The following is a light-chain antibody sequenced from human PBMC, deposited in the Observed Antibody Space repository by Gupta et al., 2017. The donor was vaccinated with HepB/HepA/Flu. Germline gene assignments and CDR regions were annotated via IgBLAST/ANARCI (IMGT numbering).Light chain of an antibody. CDR3: QQLKSYPLT. CDR1: QGISSY. Sequence: DIQLTQSPSFLSASVGDRVTITCRASQGISSYLGWYQQNPGKAPKFLIYDASTLQSGVPSRFSGSGSGTEFTLTISSLQPEDFATYYCQQLKSYPLTFGGGTKVEIK. CDR2: DAS. V-gene: IGKV1-9*01. J-gene: IGKJ4*01.